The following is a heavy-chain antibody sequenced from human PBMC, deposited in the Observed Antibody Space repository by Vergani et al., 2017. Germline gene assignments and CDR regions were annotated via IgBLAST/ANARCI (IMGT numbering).Heavy chain of an antibody. Sequence: QVQLVQSGAEVKRPGASVRVSCKASGYTFTNYVISWVRQAPGQGLEWMGWISAYNGYTNYAQKLQGRVTMTTDTSTSTAYMELRSLSSDDTAVYYCATNGGDYDFDYWGQGTLVTVSS. J-gene: IGHJ4*02. CDR3: ATNGGDYDFDY. V-gene: IGHV1-18*01. CDR1: GYTFTNYV. CDR2: ISAYNGYT. D-gene: IGHD4-17*01.